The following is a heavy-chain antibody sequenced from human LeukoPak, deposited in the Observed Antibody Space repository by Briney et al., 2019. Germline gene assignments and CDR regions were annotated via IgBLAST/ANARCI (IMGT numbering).Heavy chain of an antibody. D-gene: IGHD3-10*01. CDR2: INPNSGGT. J-gene: IGHJ3*02. CDR1: GYTFTGYY. CDR3: ARDPPIGGADVFDI. Sequence: ASVQVSCKAAGYTFTGYYMHWVRQAPGQGLEWMGLINPNSGGTNYAQKFQGRVTMTRDTSISTAYMELSRLTSDDTAVYYCARDPPIGGADVFDIWGQGTMVTVSS. V-gene: IGHV1-2*02.